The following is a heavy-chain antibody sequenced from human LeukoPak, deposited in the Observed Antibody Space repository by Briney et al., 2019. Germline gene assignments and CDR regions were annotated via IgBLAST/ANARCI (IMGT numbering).Heavy chain of an antibody. CDR2: ISWNSGSI. V-gene: IGHV3-9*01. Sequence: PGGSLRLSCTASGFTFDDYAMHWVRQAPGKGLEWVSGISWNSGSIGYAGSVKGRFTISRDNAKNSLYLQMNSLRAEDTAVYYCATPPGDFWSGYYPFDYWGQGTLVTVSS. CDR3: ATPPGDFWSGYYPFDY. J-gene: IGHJ4*02. D-gene: IGHD3-3*01. CDR1: GFTFDDYA.